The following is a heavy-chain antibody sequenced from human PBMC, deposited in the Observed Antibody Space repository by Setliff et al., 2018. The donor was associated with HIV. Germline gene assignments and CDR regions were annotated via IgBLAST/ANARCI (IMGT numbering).Heavy chain of an antibody. CDR2: INHSGKT. CDR3: AREGGTGRSSWYGAYWYDP. D-gene: IGHD6-13*01. CDR1: GGSFSGYY. Sequence: SETLSLTCAVYGGSFSGYYWTWIRQPPGQGLEWIGDINHSGKTTYNRSLKRGVTISLDTSKNQFSLRRTSVTAADTAVYYCAREGGTGRSSWYGAYWYDPWGQGTLVTVAS. J-gene: IGHJ5*02. V-gene: IGHV4-34*01.